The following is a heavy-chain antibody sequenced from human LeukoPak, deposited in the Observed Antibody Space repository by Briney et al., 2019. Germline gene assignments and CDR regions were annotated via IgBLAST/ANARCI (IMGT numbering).Heavy chain of an antibody. Sequence: GGSLRLSCAASGFTFSSYSMNWVRQAPGKGLEWVSSISSSSSYIYYADSVKGRFTISRDNAKNSLYLQMNSLRAEDTAVYYYARDPEGYSYGYGSYFDYWGQGTLVTVSS. CDR1: GFTFSSYS. V-gene: IGHV3-21*01. CDR3: ARDPEGYSYGYGSYFDY. CDR2: ISSSSSYI. D-gene: IGHD5-18*01. J-gene: IGHJ4*02.